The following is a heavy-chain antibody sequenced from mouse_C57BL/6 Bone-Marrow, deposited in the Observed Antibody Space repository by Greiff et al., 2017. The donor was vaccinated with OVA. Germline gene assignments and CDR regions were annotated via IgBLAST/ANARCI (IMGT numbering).Heavy chain of an antibody. CDR1: GYTFTSYG. Sequence: QVQLQQSGPELVKPGASVKLSCKASGYTFTSYGINWVKQRPGQGLEWIGWIYPRDGSTKYNEKFKGKATLTVDTSSSTASMQLHSLTSEDSAVYFGASEGVTTVVRAMDKGGRGPSVTVTS. D-gene: IGHD1-1*01. V-gene: IGHV1-85*01. J-gene: IGHJ4*01. CDR2: IYPRDGST. CDR3: ASEGVTTVVRAMDK.